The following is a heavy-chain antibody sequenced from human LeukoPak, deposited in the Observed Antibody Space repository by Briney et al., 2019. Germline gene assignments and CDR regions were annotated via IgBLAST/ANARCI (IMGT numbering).Heavy chain of an antibody. V-gene: IGHV4-59*01. D-gene: IGHD6-19*01. CDR1: VGSIRSYY. J-gene: IGHJ3*02. Sequence: SETLSLTCTVSVGSIRSYYWSWIRQPPGKGLEWIGYIYYSGSTNYNPSLKSRVTISVDTSTNQFSLKLSSVAAADTAVYSCGGLIPPGAFDIWGQGTMVTVSS. CDR2: IYYSGST. CDR3: GGLIPPGAFDI.